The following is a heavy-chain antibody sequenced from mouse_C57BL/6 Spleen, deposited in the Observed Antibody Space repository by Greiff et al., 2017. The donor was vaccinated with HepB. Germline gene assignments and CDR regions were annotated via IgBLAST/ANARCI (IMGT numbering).Heavy chain of an antibody. CDR1: DYSITSGYY. V-gene: IGHV3-6*01. CDR2: ISYDGSN. CDR3: ARKEFYYYGSSYYYAMDY. Sequence: EVQLQESGPGLVKPSQSLSLTCSVTDYSITSGYYWNWIRQFPGNKLEWMGYISYDGSNNYNPSLKNRISITRDTSKNQFFLKLNSVTTEDTATYYCARKEFYYYGSSYYYAMDYWGQGTSVTVSS. J-gene: IGHJ4*01. D-gene: IGHD1-1*01.